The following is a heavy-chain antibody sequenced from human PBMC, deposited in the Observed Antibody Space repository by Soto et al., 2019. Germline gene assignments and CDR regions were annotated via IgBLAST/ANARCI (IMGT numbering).Heavy chain of an antibody. D-gene: IGHD2-2*01. CDR1: GYTFTGYY. Sequence: QVQLVQSGAEVKKPGASVKVSCKASGYTFTGYYMHWVRQAPGQGLEWMGWINPNSGGTNYAQKLQGWVTMTRDTSISTAYMELSRLRSDDTAVYYCARGGTDIIVVVPTFVDYWGQGTLVTVSS. CDR3: ARGGTDIIVVVPTFVDY. CDR2: INPNSGGT. V-gene: IGHV1-2*04. J-gene: IGHJ4*02.